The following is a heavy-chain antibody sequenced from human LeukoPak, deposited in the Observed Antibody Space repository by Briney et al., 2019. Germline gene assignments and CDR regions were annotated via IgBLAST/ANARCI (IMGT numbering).Heavy chain of an antibody. CDR2: INGSGGST. J-gene: IGHJ6*03. V-gene: IGHV3-23*01. D-gene: IGHD2-2*01. CDR3: ANPFSTPRSNYYIDV. Sequence: PGGSLRLSCAASGFTFSSYAMSWVRQAPGKGREWVSAINGSGGSTYYADSVKGRFTISRDNSKSTLYLQMNSLRAEDTAVYYCANPFSTPRSNYYIDVWGKGTTVTVSS. CDR1: GFTFSSYA.